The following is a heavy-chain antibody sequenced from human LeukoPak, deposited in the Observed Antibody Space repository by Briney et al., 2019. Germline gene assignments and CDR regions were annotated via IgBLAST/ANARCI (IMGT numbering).Heavy chain of an antibody. Sequence: SVKVSCKASGGTFSSYAISWVRQAPGQGLEWMGRIIPIFGTANYAQKFQGRVRITTDESTSTAYMELSSLRSEDTAVYYCARESYIVATITGFDYWGQGTLVTVSP. CDR3: ARESYIVATITGFDY. CDR2: IIPIFGTA. D-gene: IGHD5-12*01. J-gene: IGHJ4*02. V-gene: IGHV1-69*05. CDR1: GGTFSSYA.